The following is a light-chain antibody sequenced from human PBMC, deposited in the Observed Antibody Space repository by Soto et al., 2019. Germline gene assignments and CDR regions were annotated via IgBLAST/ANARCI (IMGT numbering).Light chain of an antibody. CDR2: RAS. V-gene: IGKV1-39*01. CDR1: QSISTY. J-gene: IGKJ1*01. Sequence: DIQMTQSPSALSASVGDRVTITCRASQSISTYFNWYQQKPGKAPNLLIYRASTLQSGVPSRFSGSGSGTDFTLTISTLQPEDFATYSCLQSYSTPWTFGQGTKVEVK. CDR3: LQSYSTPWT.